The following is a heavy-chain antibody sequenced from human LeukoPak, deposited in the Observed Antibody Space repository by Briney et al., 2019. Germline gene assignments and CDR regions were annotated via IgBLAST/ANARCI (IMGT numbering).Heavy chain of an antibody. D-gene: IGHD6-13*01. J-gene: IGHJ5*02. CDR3: ARLWYGTSRGHWFDP. Sequence: SWIGWVRQMPGKGLEWMGIIYPGDSDTRYSPSFQGQVTISADKSISTAYLQWSSLKASDTAMYYCARLWYGTSRGHWFDPWGQGTLVTVSS. CDR1: SW. V-gene: IGHV5-51*01. CDR2: IYPGDSDT.